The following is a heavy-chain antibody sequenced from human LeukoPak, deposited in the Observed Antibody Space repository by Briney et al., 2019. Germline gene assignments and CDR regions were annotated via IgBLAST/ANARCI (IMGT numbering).Heavy chain of an antibody. CDR3: AISPPNWGAIDAFDI. D-gene: IGHD7-27*01. CDR1: GFTFSSYA. Sequence: GGSLRLSCAASGFTFSSYAMSWVRQAPGKGLEWVSAISGSGGSTYYADSVKGRFAISRDNSKNTLYLQMNSLRAEDTAVYYCAISPPNWGAIDAFDIWGQGTMVTVSS. J-gene: IGHJ3*02. CDR2: ISGSGGST. V-gene: IGHV3-23*01.